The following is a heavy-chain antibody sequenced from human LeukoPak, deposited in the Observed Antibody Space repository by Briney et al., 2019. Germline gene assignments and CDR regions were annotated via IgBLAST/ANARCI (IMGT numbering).Heavy chain of an antibody. CDR3: ARPPYNSGWYYFDY. Sequence: PGGSLRLSCVASGFSFSDFYMSCIRQAPGKGLEWVSYISSSSSSVHYADSVKGRFTISRDNAKNSLYLQMNSLRAEDTAVYYCARPPYNSGWYYFDYWGQGTLVTVSS. V-gene: IGHV3-11*04. CDR2: ISSSSSSV. J-gene: IGHJ4*02. CDR1: GFSFSDFY. D-gene: IGHD6-19*01.